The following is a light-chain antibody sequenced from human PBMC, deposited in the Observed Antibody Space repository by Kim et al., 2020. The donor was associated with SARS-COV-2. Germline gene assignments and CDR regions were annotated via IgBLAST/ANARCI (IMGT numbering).Light chain of an antibody. CDR2: DAF. J-gene: IGKJ2*01. CDR1: QSIGSS. Sequence: LAVSPGESATLACRASQSIGSSLAWYQHKPGQAPRLLIYDAFNRATGIPARFSGSGSGTDFTLTISSLEPEEFAVYYCQQRSNWYTFGQGTKLEI. V-gene: IGKV3-11*01. CDR3: QQRSNWYT.